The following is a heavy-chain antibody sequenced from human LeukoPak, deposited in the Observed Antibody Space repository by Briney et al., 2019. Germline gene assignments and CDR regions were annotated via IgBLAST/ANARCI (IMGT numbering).Heavy chain of an antibody. V-gene: IGHV3-30*02. CDR1: GFTFSSYG. J-gene: IGHJ4*02. CDR3: ASLPVLGYCSGGSCASPDY. CDR2: IRYDESTK. Sequence: GGSLRLSCAASGFTFSSYGMHWARQAPGKGLEWVAFIRYDESTKFYADSVKGRFTISRDNAKNSLYLLMNSLRAEDTAVYYCASLPVLGYCSGGSCASPDYWAREPWSPSPQ. D-gene: IGHD2-15*01.